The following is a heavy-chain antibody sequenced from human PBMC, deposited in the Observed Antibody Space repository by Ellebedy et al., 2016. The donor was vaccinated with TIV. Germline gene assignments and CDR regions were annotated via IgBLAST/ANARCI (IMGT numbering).Heavy chain of an antibody. Sequence: PGGSLRLSCAVSGFIFDSFRMHWVRKAPGTGLEWVSVTSHDGSNTNYADSVKGRFTISRDNSKNTLYLQMNSLRPEDTAVYYCLKEGGDWGQGTLVTVSS. V-gene: IGHV3-30*18. J-gene: IGHJ4*02. CDR2: TSHDGSNT. CDR3: LKEGGD. D-gene: IGHD3-16*01. CDR1: GFIFDSFR.